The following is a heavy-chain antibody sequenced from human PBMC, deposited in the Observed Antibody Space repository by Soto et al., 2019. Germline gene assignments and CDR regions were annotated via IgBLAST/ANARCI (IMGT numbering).Heavy chain of an antibody. CDR1: GGSISSYY. V-gene: IGHV4-59*08. J-gene: IGHJ5*02. D-gene: IGHD2-15*01. CDR2: IYYSGST. CDR3: ARHQRYCSGGSCWDRLDP. Sequence: PSETLSLTCTVSGGSISSYYWSWIRQPPGKGLEWIGYIYYSGSTNYNPSLKSRVTISVDTSKNQFSLKLSSVTAADTAVYYCARHQRYCSGGSCWDRLDPWGQGTLVTVSS.